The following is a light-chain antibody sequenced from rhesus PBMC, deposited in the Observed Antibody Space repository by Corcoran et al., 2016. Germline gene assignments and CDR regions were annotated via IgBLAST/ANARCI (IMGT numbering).Light chain of an antibody. J-gene: IGKJ2*01. CDR1: QSLVHSNGNPY. CDR3: GQGAHLPYS. Sequence: DVVMTQSPLSLPITPGQPASISCRSSQSLVHSNGNPYWSWYQQKPVHPPSLLFYQFSNRYSGVPDRFYGRGAGTDVTLKISRVEADDVGVYYCGQGAHLPYSFGQGTKVEIK. CDR2: QFS. V-gene: IGKV2-64*01.